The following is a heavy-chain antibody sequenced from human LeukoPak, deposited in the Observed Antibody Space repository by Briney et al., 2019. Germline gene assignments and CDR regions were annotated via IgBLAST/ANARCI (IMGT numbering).Heavy chain of an antibody. D-gene: IGHD2-15*01. CDR3: AKGGGSIGRSYYFDY. Sequence: GGSLRLSCAASGFPFSSYGMHWVRQAPGKGLEWVAAISNDGSNKFYADSVKGRFALSRDNPTSTVILQMNSLRVEDTAVYYCAKGGGSIGRSYYFDYWGQGTLVTVSS. V-gene: IGHV3-30*18. CDR1: GFPFSSYG. J-gene: IGHJ4*02. CDR2: ISNDGSNK.